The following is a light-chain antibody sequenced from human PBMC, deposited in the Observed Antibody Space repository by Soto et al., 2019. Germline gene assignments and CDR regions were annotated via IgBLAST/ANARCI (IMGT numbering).Light chain of an antibody. J-gene: IGKJ3*01. CDR2: DTF. CDR3: PQRGSLFS. Sequence: IVLTQSPATLSWSPGERATLSCRASQSIGTYLAWYQQRPGQAPRLLLYDTFHWATGIPARFSGSGAVADFTLSISNLAPEDFAVYYCPQRGSLFSFGPGTKVDF. CDR1: QSIGTY. V-gene: IGKV3-11*01.